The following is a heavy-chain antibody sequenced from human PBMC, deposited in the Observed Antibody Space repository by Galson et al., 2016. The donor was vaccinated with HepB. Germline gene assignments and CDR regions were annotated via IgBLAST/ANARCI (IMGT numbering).Heavy chain of an antibody. CDR1: RDTFSSYA. D-gene: IGHD3-16*01. CDR2: IIPIFRTA. CDR3: ARERGGKQRLYYFDY. V-gene: IGHV1-69*13. J-gene: IGHJ4*02. Sequence: SVKVSCKASRDTFSSYAINWVRQAPGQGLEWMGGIIPIFRTANYAQKFQGRVTITADESTSTAYMELSSLRSEDTALHYCARERGGKQRLYYFDYWGQGTLVTVSS.